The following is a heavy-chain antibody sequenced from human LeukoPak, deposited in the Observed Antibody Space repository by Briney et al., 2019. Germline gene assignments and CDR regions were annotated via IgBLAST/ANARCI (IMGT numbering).Heavy chain of an antibody. D-gene: IGHD1-7*01. CDR2: IYTSGIT. V-gene: IGHV4-4*07. CDR1: GGSISSYY. CDR3: ARGRDWNYLFFDY. Sequence: SETLTLTCTVSGGSISSYYWSWIRQPAGKGLEWIGRIYTSGITNYNPSLQSRVTMSVDTSKNQFSLKLNSVTAADTAVYYCARGRDWNYLFFDYWGQGTLVTVSS. J-gene: IGHJ4*02.